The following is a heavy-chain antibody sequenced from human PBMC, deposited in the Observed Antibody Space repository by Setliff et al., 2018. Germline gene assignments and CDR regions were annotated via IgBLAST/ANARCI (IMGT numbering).Heavy chain of an antibody. J-gene: IGHJ4*02. CDR2: INHSGST. CDR1: GGSFSGYY. V-gene: IGHV4-34*01. Sequence: PSETLSLTCAVYGGSFSGYYWSWIRQPPGKGLEWIGEINHSGSTNYNPSLKSRVTISVDTSKNQFSLKLSSVTAADTAVYYCERSPGGGGYYFLTLYYWGQGTLVTVSS. D-gene: IGHD3-22*01. CDR3: ERSPGGGGYYFLTLYY.